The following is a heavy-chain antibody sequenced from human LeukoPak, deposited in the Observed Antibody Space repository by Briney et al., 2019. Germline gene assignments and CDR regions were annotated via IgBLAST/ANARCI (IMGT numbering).Heavy chain of an antibody. D-gene: IGHD1-20*01. CDR2: IYYSGST. J-gene: IGHJ4*02. V-gene: IGHV4-39*01. CDR3: AAGPGGAVTGTIFDY. CDR1: GGSISSSSYY. Sequence: SETLSLTCTVSGGSISSSSYYWGWIRQPPGKGLEWIGSIYYSGSTYYNPSLKSRVTISVDTSKNQFSLKLSSVTAADTTVYYCAAGPGGAVTGTIFDYWGQGTLVTVSS.